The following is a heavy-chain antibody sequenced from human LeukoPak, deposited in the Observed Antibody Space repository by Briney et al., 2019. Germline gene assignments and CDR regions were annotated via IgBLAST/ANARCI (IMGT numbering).Heavy chain of an antibody. CDR2: ISSSSSYI. Sequence: GGSLRLSCAASGFTFSSYSMNWVRQAPGKGLEWVSSISSSSSYIYYADSVKGRFTISRDNAKNSLYLQMNSLRAEDTAVYYCARGNDFWSGYYSSTPYYFDYWGQGTLVTVSS. J-gene: IGHJ4*02. V-gene: IGHV3-21*01. CDR3: ARGNDFWSGYYSSTPYYFDY. CDR1: GFTFSSYS. D-gene: IGHD3-3*01.